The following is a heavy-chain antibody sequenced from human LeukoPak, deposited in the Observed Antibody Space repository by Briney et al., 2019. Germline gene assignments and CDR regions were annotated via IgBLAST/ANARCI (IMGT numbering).Heavy chain of an antibody. Sequence: ASVKVSCKASGYTFTSYYMHWVRQAPGQGLEWMGWINPNSGGTNYAQKFQGRVTMTRDTSISTAYMELSRLRSDDTAVYYCARVPFPVADVYFDYWGQGTLVTVSS. V-gene: IGHV1-2*02. D-gene: IGHD6-19*01. CDR1: GYTFTSYY. CDR3: ARVPFPVADVYFDY. J-gene: IGHJ4*02. CDR2: INPNSGGT.